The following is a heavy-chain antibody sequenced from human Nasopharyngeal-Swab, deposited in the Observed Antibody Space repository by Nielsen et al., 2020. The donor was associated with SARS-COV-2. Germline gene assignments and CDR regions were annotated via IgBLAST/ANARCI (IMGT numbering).Heavy chain of an antibody. CDR3: ARVPAVAASRIDY. CDR2: INAGKGNT. Sequence: ASVKVSCKASGYTLSNYAMYWVRQAPGQRPEFMGWINAGKGNTIYSQRFQGRVCISRDTSANTVYMELNRLRSEDTAVYYCARVPAVAASRIDYWGQGTLVTVSS. J-gene: IGHJ4*02. V-gene: IGHV1-3*01. D-gene: IGHD6-19*01. CDR1: GYTLSNYA.